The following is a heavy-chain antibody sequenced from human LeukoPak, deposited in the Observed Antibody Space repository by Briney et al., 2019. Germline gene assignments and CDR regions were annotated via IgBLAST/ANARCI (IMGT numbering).Heavy chain of an antibody. CDR1: GGSISSSIYY. V-gene: IGHV4-39*07. D-gene: IGHD1-1*01. J-gene: IGHJ3*02. CDR3: ARDSGRIGAFDI. CDR2: VFYNGAT. Sequence: SETLSLTCIVSGGSISSSIYYWAWVRQPPGKGLEWIGTVFYNGATQYSPSLRSRVTISVDTSKNQFSLKLSSVTAADTAVYYCARDSGRIGAFDIWGQGTMVTVSS.